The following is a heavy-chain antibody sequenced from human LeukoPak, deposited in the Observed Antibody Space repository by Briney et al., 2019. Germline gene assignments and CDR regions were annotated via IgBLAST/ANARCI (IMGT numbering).Heavy chain of an antibody. CDR1: GGSISSSSYY. Sequence: SETLSLTCTVSGGSISSSSYYWGWIRQPPGKGLEWIGSIYYSGSTYYNPSLKSRVTISVDTSKNQFSLKLSSVTAADTAVYYCARHPATGTPGYGAFDIWGQGTMVTVSS. CDR2: IYYSGST. V-gene: IGHV4-39*01. J-gene: IGHJ3*02. CDR3: ARHPATGTPGYGAFDI. D-gene: IGHD1-1*01.